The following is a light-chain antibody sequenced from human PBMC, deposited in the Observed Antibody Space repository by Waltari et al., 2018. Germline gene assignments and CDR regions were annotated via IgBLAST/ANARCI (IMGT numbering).Light chain of an antibody. J-gene: IGLJ3*02. CDR2: NNS. V-gene: IGLV1-44*01. CDR3: AAWDDSLNGHVL. CDR1: SSNIGSNP. Sequence: QSVLTQPPSASGTPGQRVTISCSGSSSNIGSNPVNWYQPRPGTAPKLLIYNNSQRPSGVPDRFSGSKSGTSASLAISGLQSGDEAVYYCAAWDDSLNGHVLFGGGTELTVL.